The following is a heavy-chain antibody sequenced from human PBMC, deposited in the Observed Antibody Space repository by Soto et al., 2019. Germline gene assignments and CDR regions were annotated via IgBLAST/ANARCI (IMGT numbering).Heavy chain of an antibody. CDR1: GYTFTSYD. V-gene: IGHV1-8*01. CDR2: MNPNSGNT. J-gene: IGHJ6*03. Sequence: ASVKVSCKASGYTFTSYDINWVRQATGQGLEWMGWMNPNSGNTGYAQKFQGRVTMTRNTSISTAYMELSSLRSEDTAVYYCAREIGQLRIIYMDVWGKGTTVNVAS. D-gene: IGHD2-2*01. CDR3: AREIGQLRIIYMDV.